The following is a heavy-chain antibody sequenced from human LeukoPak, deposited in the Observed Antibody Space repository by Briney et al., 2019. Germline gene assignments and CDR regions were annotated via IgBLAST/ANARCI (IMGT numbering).Heavy chain of an antibody. D-gene: IGHD2-2*01. CDR2: INPNSGGT. V-gene: IGHV1-2*02. CDR1: GYTFTGYY. Sequence: VASVRVSCKASGYTFTGYYMHWVRQAPGQGLEWMGWINPNSGGTNYAQKFQGRVTMTRDTSISTAYMELSRLRSDDTAVYYCARGPPVVVVPAATVVWFDPWGQGTLVTVSS. CDR3: ARGPPVVVVPAATVVWFDP. J-gene: IGHJ5*02.